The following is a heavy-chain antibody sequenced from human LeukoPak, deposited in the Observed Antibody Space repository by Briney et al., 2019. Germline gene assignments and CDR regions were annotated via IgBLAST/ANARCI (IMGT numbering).Heavy chain of an antibody. CDR1: GFTFGGYS. J-gene: IGHJ4*02. Sequence: GGSLRLSCAASGFTFGGYSMSWVRQAPGKGLEWVANIKHDGSERFYVDSVKGRFIISKDNAENSMYLQMNSLSAEDTAVYYCGRVISGAIDYWGQGTLVTVSS. D-gene: IGHD2-15*01. V-gene: IGHV3-7*01. CDR2: IKHDGSER. CDR3: GRVISGAIDY.